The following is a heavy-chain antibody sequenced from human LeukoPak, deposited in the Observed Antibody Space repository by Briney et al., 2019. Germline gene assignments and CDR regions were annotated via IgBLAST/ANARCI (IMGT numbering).Heavy chain of an antibody. CDR3: ARGPEPITMIVVATYTDY. J-gene: IGHJ4*02. CDR2: ISSGSSYD. D-gene: IGHD3-22*01. CDR1: GFTFSDYS. V-gene: IGHV3-21*01. Sequence: PGGSLRLSCAASGFTFSDYSMAWVRQAPGKWLEWVSSISSGSSYDYYADSVKGRFTISRDNAKSSLYLQMNSLRAEDTAVYYCARGPEPITMIVVATYTDYWGQGTLVTVSS.